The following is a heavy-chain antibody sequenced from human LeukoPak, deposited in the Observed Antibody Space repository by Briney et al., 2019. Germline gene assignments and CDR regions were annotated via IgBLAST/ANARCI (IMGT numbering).Heavy chain of an antibody. CDR3: ASMTAAAGTRPFDF. Sequence: GASVKVSCKASGYTFTSYDINWVRQATGQGLEWMGWMNPNSGNTGYAQKFQGRVTMTRNTPISTAYMELSSLRSEDTAVYYCASMTAAAGTRPFDFWGEGTLVTVSS. CDR2: MNPNSGNT. J-gene: IGHJ4*02. V-gene: IGHV1-8*01. CDR1: GYTFTSYD. D-gene: IGHD6-13*01.